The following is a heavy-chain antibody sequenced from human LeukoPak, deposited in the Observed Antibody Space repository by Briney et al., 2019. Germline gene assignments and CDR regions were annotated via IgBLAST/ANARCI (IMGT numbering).Heavy chain of an antibody. CDR2: IRYDGSNK. D-gene: IGHD3-10*01. V-gene: IGHV3-30*02. J-gene: IGHJ6*02. CDR3: AREILWFGGSGYYGMDV. CDR1: GFTFSSYG. Sequence: GGSLRLSCAASGFTFSSYGMHWVRQAPGKGLAWVAFIRYDGSNKYYADSVKGRFTISRDNSENTLYLQMSSLRAEDTAVYYCAREILWFGGSGYYGMDVWGQGTTVTVSS.